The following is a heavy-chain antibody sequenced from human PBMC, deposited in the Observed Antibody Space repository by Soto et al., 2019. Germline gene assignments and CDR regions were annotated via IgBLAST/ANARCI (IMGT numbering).Heavy chain of an antibody. CDR2: ISGSGGST. Sequence: GGSLRLSCAASGFTFSSYAMSWVRQAPGKGLEWVSAISGSGGSTYYADSVKGRFTISRDNSKNTLYLQMNSLRAEDTAVYYCAKGLLTGTRAAYYYYYMDVWGKGTTVTVSS. J-gene: IGHJ6*03. V-gene: IGHV3-23*01. CDR3: AKGLLTGTRAAYYYYYMDV. CDR1: GFTFSSYA. D-gene: IGHD1-7*01.